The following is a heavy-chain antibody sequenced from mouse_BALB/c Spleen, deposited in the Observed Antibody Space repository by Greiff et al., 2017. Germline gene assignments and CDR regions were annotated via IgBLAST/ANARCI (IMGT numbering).Heavy chain of an antibody. CDR2: ISSGSSTI. CDR3: ARERGLGLGAMDY. J-gene: IGHJ4*01. CDR1: GFTFSSFG. Sequence: EVQLMESGGGLVQPGGSRKLSCAASGFTFSSFGMHWVRQAPEKGLEWVAYISSGSSTIYYADTVKGRFTISRDNPKNTLFLQMTSLRSEDTAMYYCARERGLGLGAMDYWGQGTSVTVSS. D-gene: IGHD4-1*01. V-gene: IGHV5-17*02.